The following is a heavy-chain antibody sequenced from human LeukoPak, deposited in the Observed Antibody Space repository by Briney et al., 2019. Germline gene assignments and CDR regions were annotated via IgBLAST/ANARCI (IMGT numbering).Heavy chain of an antibody. CDR3: ASLGTLRS. CDR1: GGSVSSSSYY. J-gene: IGHJ5*02. CDR2: ISYSGTN. V-gene: IGHV4-39*01. D-gene: IGHD7-27*01. Sequence: SETLSLTCTVSGGSVSSSSYYWRGIRQPPGKGLEWIGSISYSGTNYNNPSLKSRVSISIDTSKNQFSVKLTSVTAADTAMYYCASLGTLRSWGQGTLVTVSS.